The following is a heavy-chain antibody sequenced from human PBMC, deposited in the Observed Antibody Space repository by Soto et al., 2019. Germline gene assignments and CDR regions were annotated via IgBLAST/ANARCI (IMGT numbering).Heavy chain of an antibody. V-gene: IGHV4-61*01. CDR2: IYYSGTT. CDR3: ARTLHYFDGSGYYFYFDY. Sequence: QVQLQESGPGLVKPSETLSLTCTVSGGSVSSGSYYWSWIRQPPGRGLEWIGYIYYSGTTTYNPSLKSRVTISVDTSRNQFSLRLSSVTAADTAFYYCARTLHYFDGSGYYFYFDYWGQGTQVTVSS. CDR1: GGSVSSGSYY. D-gene: IGHD3-22*01. J-gene: IGHJ4*02.